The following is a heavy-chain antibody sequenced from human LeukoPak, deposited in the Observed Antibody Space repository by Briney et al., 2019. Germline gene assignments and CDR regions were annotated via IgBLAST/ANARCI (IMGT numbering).Heavy chain of an antibody. Sequence: KPSETLSLTCSVSGGSISGSYWSWIRQPPGMGVEWIGNIYYSGSTNFNPSLKSRVTVSVDTSKNQFSLQLSSVTAADTAVYYCARGPYYFDNWGQGTLVTVSS. CDR2: IYYSGST. J-gene: IGHJ4*02. CDR1: GGSISGSY. V-gene: IGHV4-59*01. CDR3: ARGPYYFDN.